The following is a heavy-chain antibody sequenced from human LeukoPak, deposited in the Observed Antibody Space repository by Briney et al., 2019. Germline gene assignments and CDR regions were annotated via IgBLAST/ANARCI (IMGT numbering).Heavy chain of an antibody. V-gene: IGHV3-64*02. CDR3: ARGYSSTLFDY. CDR1: GFTFSSYS. J-gene: IGHJ4*02. D-gene: IGHD2-2*01. Sequence: PGGSLRLSCAASGFTFSSYSMHWVRQAPGKGLEYVSGISSNGGSTYYADSVKGRFTISRDNSKNTLYLQMDSLRAEDTAVYYCARGYSSTLFDYWGQGTLVTVSS. CDR2: ISSNGGST.